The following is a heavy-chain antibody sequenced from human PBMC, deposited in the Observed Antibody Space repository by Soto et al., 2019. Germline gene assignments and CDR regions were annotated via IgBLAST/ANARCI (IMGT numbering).Heavy chain of an antibody. J-gene: IGHJ4*02. CDR2: ISGSDGST. Sequence: GGSLRISXAASGFIFSSFAISWVRQAPGKGLEWVSTISGSDGSTYYADSVQGRFTISRDNSKNTLSLQMNSLRAEDTAVYYCAKDRFRSGGSCYTDYWGQGTLVTVSS. D-gene: IGHD2-15*01. CDR3: AKDRFRSGGSCYTDY. V-gene: IGHV3-23*01. CDR1: GFIFSSFA.